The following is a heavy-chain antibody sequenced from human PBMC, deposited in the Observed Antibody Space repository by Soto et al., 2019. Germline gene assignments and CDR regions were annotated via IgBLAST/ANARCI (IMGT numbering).Heavy chain of an antibody. V-gene: IGHV1-18*01. CDR2: ISANNGYT. CDR1: GYIFNNYA. CDR3: ERVRKWEPMLC. D-gene: IGHD1-26*01. Sequence: QVQLVQSGADEVRKPGASVKVSCKASGYIFNNYAITWVRQAPGQGLEWVGWISANNGYTNYGHKFQDRVTMTADTSTRTGVRELRGLPSHDTAVGCCERVRKWEPMLCWGPGTLVTVSP. J-gene: IGHJ4*02.